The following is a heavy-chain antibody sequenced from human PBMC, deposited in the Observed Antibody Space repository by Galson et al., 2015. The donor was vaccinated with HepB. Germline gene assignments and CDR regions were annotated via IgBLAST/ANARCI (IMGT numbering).Heavy chain of an antibody. Sequence: SLRLSCAASGSTFSSYWMTWIRQAPGKGLEWVSRINSDGKSSNYADSVKGRFIISRDNAKNTLYLQGNSLRDEDTAMYYCAKDRNYGGYDPWGQGTLVIAAS. V-gene: IGHV3-74*01. CDR1: GSTFSSYW. CDR3: AKDRNYGGYDP. D-gene: IGHD4-23*01. CDR2: INSDGKSS. J-gene: IGHJ5*02.